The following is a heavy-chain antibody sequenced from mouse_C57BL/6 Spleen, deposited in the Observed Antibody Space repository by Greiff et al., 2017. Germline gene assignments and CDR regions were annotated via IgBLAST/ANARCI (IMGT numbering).Heavy chain of an antibody. Sequence: QVTLKESGAELVKPGASVKLSCKASGYTFTEYTIHWVKQRSGQGLEWIGWFYPGSGSIKYNEKFKDKATLTADKSSSTVYMELSRLTSEDSAVYFCARHEGGSQYYYAMDYWGQGTSVTVSS. CDR3: ARHEGGSQYYYAMDY. CDR2: FYPGSGSI. J-gene: IGHJ4*01. CDR1: GYTFTEYT. V-gene: IGHV1-62-2*01. D-gene: IGHD6-2*01.